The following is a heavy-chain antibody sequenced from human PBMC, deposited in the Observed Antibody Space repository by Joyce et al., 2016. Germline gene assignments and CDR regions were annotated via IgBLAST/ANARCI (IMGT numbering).Heavy chain of an antibody. V-gene: IGHV3-23*01. CDR2: INLDGEEA. CDR1: GFIFTTYD. Sequence: EVQLLESGGDLVQPGGSLRLSCAASGFIFTTYDLGWVRQAPGKGLEWVSAINLDGEEAYYADSVNGRFTIFRDNSRDTLYLQMTSLRVEDTAVYYCAKLPPHDRAFRYFQHWGQGTLVTVSS. J-gene: IGHJ1*01. CDR3: AKLPPHDRAFRYFQH. D-gene: IGHD3-16*02.